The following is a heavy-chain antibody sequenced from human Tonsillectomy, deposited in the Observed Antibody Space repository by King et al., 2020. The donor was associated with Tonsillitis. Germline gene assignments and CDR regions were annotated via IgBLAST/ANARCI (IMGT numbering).Heavy chain of an antibody. CDR1: GFTFSTSA. CDR3: AADAGSRGVSFNY. V-gene: IGHV1-58*02. Sequence: QLVQSGPEVKKPGTSVKVSCKASGFTFSTSAIQWVRQARGQRPEWIGWIVGGSGTINYAQNFQERVTITRDLSTSTAYMEVSSLRSEDTAVYYCAADAGSRGVSFNYWGQGTLVTVSS. CDR2: IVGGSGTI. D-gene: IGHD3-10*01. J-gene: IGHJ4*02.